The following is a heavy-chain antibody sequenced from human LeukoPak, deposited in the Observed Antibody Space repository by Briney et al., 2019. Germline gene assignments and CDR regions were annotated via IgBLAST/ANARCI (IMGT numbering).Heavy chain of an antibody. CDR3: ARHSHYYDTPEGWFDP. V-gene: IGHV4-34*01. J-gene: IGHJ5*02. Sequence: SETLSLTCTVSGGSISSYYWSWIRQPPGKGLEWIGEINHSGSTNYNLSLKSRVTISIDTSKNQFSLKLSSVTAADTAVYYCARHSHYYDTPEGWFDPWGQGTLVTVSS. D-gene: IGHD3-22*01. CDR2: INHSGST. CDR1: GGSISSYY.